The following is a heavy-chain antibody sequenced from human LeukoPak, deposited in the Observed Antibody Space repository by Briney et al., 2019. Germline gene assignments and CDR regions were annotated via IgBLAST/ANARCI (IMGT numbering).Heavy chain of an antibody. CDR2: IKSKTDGGAT. CDR1: GFTFSNAW. J-gene: IGHJ4*02. D-gene: IGHD3-22*01. CDR3: TTVFDYYDSMGY. V-gene: IGHV3-15*01. Sequence: TGGSLRLSCAASGFTFSNAWMSWVRQAPGKGLEWVGRIKSKTDGGATDYAAPVKGRFTISRDDSKNTLYLQMNSLKTEDTAVYYCTTVFDYYDSMGYWGQGTLVTVSS.